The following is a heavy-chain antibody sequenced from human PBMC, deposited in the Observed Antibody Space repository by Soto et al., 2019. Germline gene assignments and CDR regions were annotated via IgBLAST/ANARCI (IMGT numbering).Heavy chain of an antibody. D-gene: IGHD2-15*01. Sequence: ETLSLTCTVSGDSISSYYWSWIRQPPGKGLEWIGSVYYSGSTNYNPSLKSRVTISVDTSKNQFSLKLSSVTAADTAVYYCARHGGQYCSADSCQVYRPFFDYWGQGTPVTVSS. V-gene: IGHV4-59*08. J-gene: IGHJ4*02. CDR1: GDSISSYY. CDR2: VYYSGST. CDR3: ARHGGQYCSADSCQVYRPFFDY.